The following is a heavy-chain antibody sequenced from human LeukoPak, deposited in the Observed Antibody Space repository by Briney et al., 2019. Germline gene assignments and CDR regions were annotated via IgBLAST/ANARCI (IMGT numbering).Heavy chain of an antibody. CDR3: ARERDYSGSAAPYYYYYYIDV. CDR2: IYYSGST. D-gene: IGHD5-12*01. CDR1: GGSISSSSYY. V-gene: IGHV4-39*07. Sequence: NPSETLSLTCTVSGGSISSSSYYWGWIRQPPGKGLEWIGSIYYSGSTYYNPSLKSRVTISVDTSKNQFSLKLYSVTAADTAVYYCARERDYSGSAAPYYYYYYIDVWGKGTTVTVSS. J-gene: IGHJ6*03.